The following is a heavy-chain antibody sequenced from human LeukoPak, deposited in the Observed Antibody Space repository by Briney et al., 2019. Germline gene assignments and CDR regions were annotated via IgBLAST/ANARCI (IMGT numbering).Heavy chain of an antibody. D-gene: IGHD3-22*01. CDR3: AKAYYYDSTGYYLSGDY. J-gene: IGHJ4*02. CDR1: GFTVSINY. Sequence: GGSLRLSCAASGFTVSINYMSWVRQAPGKGLEWVSIIYSGGSTYYADSVKGRFTISRDNSKNTLYLHMNSLRAEDTAAYYCAKAYYYDSTGYYLSGDYWGLGTLVTVAS. V-gene: IGHV3-66*01. CDR2: IYSGGST.